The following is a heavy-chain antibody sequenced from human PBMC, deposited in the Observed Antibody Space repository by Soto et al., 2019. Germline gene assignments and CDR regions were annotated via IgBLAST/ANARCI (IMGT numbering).Heavy chain of an antibody. CDR3: ARAPPVTTGRHYGMDV. CDR1: GGTFSSYT. V-gene: IGHV1-69*02. Sequence: VQLVQSGAEVKKPGSSVKVSCKASGGTFSSYTISWVRQAPGQGLEWMGRIIPILGIANYAQKFQGRVTITADKSTSTAYMELSSLRSEDTAVYYCARAPPVTTGRHYGMDVWGHGTTVTVSS. D-gene: IGHD4-17*01. J-gene: IGHJ6*02. CDR2: IIPILGIA.